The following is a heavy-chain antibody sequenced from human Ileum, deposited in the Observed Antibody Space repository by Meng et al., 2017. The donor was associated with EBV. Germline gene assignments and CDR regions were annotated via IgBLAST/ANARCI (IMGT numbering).Heavy chain of an antibody. J-gene: IGHJ4*02. CDR2: LSNAGDNT. CDR1: GCAVCSLA. D-gene: IGHD3-22*01. Sequence: VHPVVSLRPTYSAPGCAVCSLAMSRVRHATGKGLEWVSSLSNAGDNTYYADSVKGRFTISRDTSKNTLYLQMNTLRVEDTAIYDCAKGRENMNMIFDFWGQGTLVTVSS. V-gene: IGHV3-23*01. CDR3: AKGRENMNMIFDF.